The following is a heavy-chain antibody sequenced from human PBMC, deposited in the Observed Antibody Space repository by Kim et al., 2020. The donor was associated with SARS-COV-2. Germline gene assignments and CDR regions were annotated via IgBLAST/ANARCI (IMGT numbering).Heavy chain of an antibody. CDR2: INAGNGYT. CDR1: GYTFTNYA. CDR3: APSHVGGVSYFDY. V-gene: IGHV1-3*01. Sequence: ASVKVSCKASGYTFTNYAMHWVRQAPGQRLEWMGWINAGNGYTRYSDSFQGRVTITRDTSASTAYMELSSLRSEDTAVYYCAPSHVGGVSYFDYWGQGTLVTVSS. D-gene: IGHD2-8*02. J-gene: IGHJ4*02.